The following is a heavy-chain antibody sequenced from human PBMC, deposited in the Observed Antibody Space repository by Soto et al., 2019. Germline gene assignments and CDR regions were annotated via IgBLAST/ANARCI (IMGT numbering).Heavy chain of an antibody. V-gene: IGHV5-10-1*01. CDR1: GYSFTSYW. CDR3: AREAGGTRTMDV. J-gene: IGHJ6*02. CDR2: IDPSDSYT. D-gene: IGHD2-8*01. Sequence: GESLKISCKGSGYSFTSYWISRVLQMPDKGLGWMGRIDPSDSYTNYSPPFQGHVTISADKSISPAYLQWSSLKALDTAMYYCAREAGGTRTMDVWGQGTTVTVSS.